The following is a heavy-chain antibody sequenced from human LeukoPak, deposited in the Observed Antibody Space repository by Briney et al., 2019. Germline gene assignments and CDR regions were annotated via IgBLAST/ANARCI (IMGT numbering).Heavy chain of an antibody. CDR2: ISSDGRDK. Sequence: GGSLRLSCAASGFTFNNYAIHWVRQAPGKGLEWAAVISSDGRDKHYADSVKGRFTISRDNSKNTLYLQMNSLRTEDTAVYYCARDLRKSADYYFDYWGQGSLVTVSS. V-gene: IGHV3-30*04. CDR1: GFTFNNYA. J-gene: IGHJ4*02. D-gene: IGHD2-21*02. CDR3: ARDLRKSADYYFDY.